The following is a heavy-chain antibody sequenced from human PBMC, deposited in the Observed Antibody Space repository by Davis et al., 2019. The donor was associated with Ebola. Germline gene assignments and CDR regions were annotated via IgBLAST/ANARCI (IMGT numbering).Heavy chain of an antibody. CDR2: IYRDGSEK. CDR1: GFTFDNFW. CDR3: ARDPLRFLLYFDY. J-gene: IGHJ4*02. D-gene: IGHD3-3*01. Sequence: GESLKISCAASGFTFDNFWMSWVRQAPGKGLEWVANIYRDGSEKYYVDSVKGRFTISRDNTKNSLYLQMNSLRAEDTAVYYCARDPLRFLLYFDYWGQGTLVTVSS. V-gene: IGHV3-7*03.